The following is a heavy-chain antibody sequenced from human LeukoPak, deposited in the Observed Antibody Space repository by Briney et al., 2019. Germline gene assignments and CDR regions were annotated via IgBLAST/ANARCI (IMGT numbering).Heavy chain of an antibody. Sequence: ASVKVSCKASGDTFTSHYMHWVRQAPGQGLEWMGWINPNSGGTNYAQKFQGRVTMTRDTSISTAYMELSRLRSDDTAVYYCARDSVVVTAILIHSWFDPWGQGTLVTVSS. D-gene: IGHD2-21*02. CDR3: ARDSVVVTAILIHSWFDP. J-gene: IGHJ5*02. CDR2: INPNSGGT. CDR1: GDTFTSHY. V-gene: IGHV1-2*02.